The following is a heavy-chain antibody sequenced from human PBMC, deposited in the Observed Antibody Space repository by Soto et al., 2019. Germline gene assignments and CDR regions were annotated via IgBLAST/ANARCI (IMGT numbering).Heavy chain of an antibody. CDR1: GYTFTSYG. V-gene: IGHV1-18*04. D-gene: IGHD3-16*01. CDR3: ARDWESVWDAYPPSAVDY. Sequence: QVQLVQSGAEVKKPGASVKVSCKASGYTFTSYGINWVRQAPGQGLEWMGWISPNNCKTTYAQKLQGRVTMTTDTSTSTAYMDLRSLRPSDPAVYYCARDWESVWDAYPPSAVDYWGQGPLVTVSS. CDR2: ISPNNCKT. J-gene: IGHJ4*02.